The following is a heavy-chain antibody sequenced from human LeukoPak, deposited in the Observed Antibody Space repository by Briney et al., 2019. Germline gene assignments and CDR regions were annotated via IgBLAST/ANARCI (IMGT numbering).Heavy chain of an antibody. Sequence: GGSLRLSCAASGFTVSSKFMHWVRQAPGKGLEWVSVIYSGGITYYADSVKGRFTVSRDNSRNTMYLHMNSLKVEDTAVYYCAKDEVTSGGGLDYWGQGTLVAVSS. CDR3: AKDEVTSGGGLDY. D-gene: IGHD3-16*01. J-gene: IGHJ4*02. V-gene: IGHV3-53*01. CDR2: IYSGGIT. CDR1: GFTVSSKF.